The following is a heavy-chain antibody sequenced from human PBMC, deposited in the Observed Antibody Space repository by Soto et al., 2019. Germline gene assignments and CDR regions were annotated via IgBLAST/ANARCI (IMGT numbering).Heavy chain of an antibody. V-gene: IGHV3-33*01. CDR1: GFTFSSYG. J-gene: IGHJ3*02. CDR3: ARDFAPEVGAILGAFDI. D-gene: IGHD1-26*01. Sequence: VGSLRLSCAAPGFTFSSYGMHWVRQAPGKGLEWVAVIWYDGSNKYYADSVKGRFTISRDNSKNTLYLQMNSLRAEDTAVYYCARDFAPEVGAILGAFDIWGQGTMVTVSS. CDR2: IWYDGSNK.